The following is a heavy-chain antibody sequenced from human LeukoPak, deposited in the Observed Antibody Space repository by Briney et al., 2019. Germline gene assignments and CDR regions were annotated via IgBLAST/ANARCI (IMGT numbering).Heavy chain of an antibody. Sequence: PSETLSLTCTVSGGSISSSGYYWSWIRQYPGKGLEWIGYIYYSGSTNYNPSLKSRVTISVDTSKNQFSLKLSSVTAADTAVYYCARASRPRDRMVRGVIGFDPWGQGTLVTVSS. V-gene: IGHV4-61*08. CDR3: ARASRPRDRMVRGVIGFDP. CDR1: GGSISSSGYY. J-gene: IGHJ5*02. D-gene: IGHD3-10*01. CDR2: IYYSGST.